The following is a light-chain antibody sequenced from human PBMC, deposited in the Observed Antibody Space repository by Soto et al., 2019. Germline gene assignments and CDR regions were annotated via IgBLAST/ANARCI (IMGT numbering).Light chain of an antibody. CDR3: SSFTTSSTLV. Sequence: QSVRTQPASVSGSPGQPSTISCTGTSSDVGSFDSVAWYQHNPGKAPKLMIYDVSNRPSGVSSRFSGSKSGNTASLSISGLQTEDEANYYCSSFTTSSTLVFGTGTKVTVL. CDR2: DVS. J-gene: IGLJ1*01. V-gene: IGLV2-14*01. CDR1: SSDVGSFDS.